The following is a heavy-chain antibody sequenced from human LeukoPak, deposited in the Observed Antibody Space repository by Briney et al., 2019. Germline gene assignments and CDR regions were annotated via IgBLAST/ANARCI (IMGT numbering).Heavy chain of an antibody. CDR1: GGSISSGGYY. D-gene: IGHD2-2*01. CDR3: AREVPSAPTIVVPAATDVIAVARGAFDI. V-gene: IGHV4-61*02. Sequence: PSETLSLTCTVSGGSISSGGYYWSWIRQPAGKGLEWIGRIYTSGSTNYNPSLKSRVTMSVDTSKNQFSLKLSSVTAADTAVYYCAREVPSAPTIVVPAATDVIAVARGAFDIWGQGTMVTVSS. J-gene: IGHJ3*02. CDR2: IYTSGST.